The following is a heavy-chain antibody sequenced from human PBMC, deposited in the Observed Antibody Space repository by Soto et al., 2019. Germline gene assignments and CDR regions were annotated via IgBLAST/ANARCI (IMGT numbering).Heavy chain of an antibody. CDR2: ISAYNGNT. CDR3: ARYDFWSGQRRYYFDY. Sequence: QVQLVQSGAEVKKPGASVKVSCKASGYTFTSYGFSGVRKAPGQGLEGMGGISAYNGNTNYAQKLQGRVTMTTDTSTSTAYMELRSLRSDDTAVYYCARYDFWSGQRRYYFDYWGQGTLVTVSS. D-gene: IGHD3-3*01. V-gene: IGHV1-18*01. J-gene: IGHJ4*02. CDR1: GYTFTSYG.